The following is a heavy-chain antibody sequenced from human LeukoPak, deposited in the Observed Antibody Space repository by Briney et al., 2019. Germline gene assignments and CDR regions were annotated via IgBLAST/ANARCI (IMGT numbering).Heavy chain of an antibody. CDR1: GFTFSSYT. CDR2: LSGSGGST. V-gene: IGHV3-23*01. J-gene: IGHJ4*02. Sequence: SGGSLRLSCAASGFTFSSYTMNWVRQAPGKGLEWVSSLSGSGGSTDYADPVKGRFTISRDNSKNTMYLQMNSLRDEDTAVYCCTKGLGSGNYFDYWGQGTLVTVSS. CDR3: TKGLGSGNYFDY. D-gene: IGHD1-26*01.